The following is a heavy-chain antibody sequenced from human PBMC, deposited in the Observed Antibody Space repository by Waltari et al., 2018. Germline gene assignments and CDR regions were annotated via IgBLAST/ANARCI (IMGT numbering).Heavy chain of an antibody. CDR3: ARDPLNDYGGWDDY. J-gene: IGHJ4*02. Sequence: EVQLLESGGTLVQPGGSLRVSCAASGAIFSSNAFSWVRQAPGKGLEWVSSISGSGENTYYAESVKGRFTISRDNSKHTVFLQMNNLRVDDTAVYYCARDPLNDYGGWDDYWGQGTLVTVSS. CDR2: ISGSGENT. V-gene: IGHV3-23*01. D-gene: IGHD4-17*01. CDR1: GAIFSSNA.